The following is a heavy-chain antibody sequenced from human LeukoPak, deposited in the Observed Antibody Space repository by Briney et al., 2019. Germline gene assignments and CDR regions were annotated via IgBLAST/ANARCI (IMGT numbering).Heavy chain of an antibody. Sequence: SETLSLTCTVSGGSISSSSYYWGWIRQPPGKGLEWIGSIYYSGSTYYNPSLKSRVTISVDTSKNQFSLKLSSVTAADTAVYYCARDRGSSGWDSLNYFDYWGQGTLVTVSS. CDR1: GGSISSSSYY. V-gene: IGHV4-39*07. J-gene: IGHJ4*02. CDR3: ARDRGSSGWDSLNYFDY. D-gene: IGHD6-19*01. CDR2: IYYSGST.